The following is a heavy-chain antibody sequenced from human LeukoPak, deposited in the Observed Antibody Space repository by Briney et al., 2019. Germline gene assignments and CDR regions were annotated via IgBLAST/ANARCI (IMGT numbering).Heavy chain of an antibody. D-gene: IGHD4-17*01. CDR2: ISGSGGST. V-gene: IGHV3-23*01. CDR1: GFTFSRHA. J-gene: IGHJ4*02. Sequence: GGSLRLSCAASGFTFSRHAMGWVRQAPGKGLEWVSAISGSGGSTYYADSVKGRFTISRDNSKNTLYLRMNSLRAEDTAVYYCAKDLSLYGDYAQCLDYWGQGTLVTVSS. CDR3: AKDLSLYGDYAQCLDY.